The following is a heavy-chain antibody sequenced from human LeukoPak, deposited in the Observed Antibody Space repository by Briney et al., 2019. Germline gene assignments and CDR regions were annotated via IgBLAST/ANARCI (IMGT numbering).Heavy chain of an antibody. CDR2: ISYDGSNK. V-gene: IGHV3-30*18. CDR1: GFTFSSYG. J-gene: IGHJ4*02. Sequence: GGSLRLSCAASGFTFSSYGMHWVRQAPGKGLEWVAVISYDGSNKYYADSVKGRFTISRDNSKNTLYLQMNSLRAEDTAVYYCAKDGVVGAGLFDYWGQGTLVTVSS. CDR3: AKDGVVGAGLFDY. D-gene: IGHD1-26*01.